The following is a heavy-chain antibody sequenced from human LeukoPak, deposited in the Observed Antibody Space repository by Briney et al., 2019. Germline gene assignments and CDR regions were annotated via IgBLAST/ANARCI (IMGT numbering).Heavy chain of an antibody. D-gene: IGHD3-22*01. J-gene: IGHJ4*02. CDR3: ARDLTYYDGSGHYY. Sequence: GASVKVSCKTSGYTFTGYYIHWVRQAPGQGLEWMGWINPNSGGTYYAQKFQGRVTMTSDTSINTACMELSRLRSDDTAVYYCARDLTYYDGSGHYYWGQGTLVTVSS. CDR2: INPNSGGT. CDR1: GYTFTGYY. V-gene: IGHV1-2*02.